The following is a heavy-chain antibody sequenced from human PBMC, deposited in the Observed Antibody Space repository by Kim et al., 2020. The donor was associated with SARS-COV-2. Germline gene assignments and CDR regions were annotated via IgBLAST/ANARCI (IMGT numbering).Heavy chain of an antibody. CDR2: GGST. CDR3: AKDTRRVY. Sequence: GGSTYYADSVKGRFTISRDNSKNTLYLQMNSLRAEDTAVYYCAKDTRRVYWGQGTLVTVSS. J-gene: IGHJ4*02. V-gene: IGHV3-23*01.